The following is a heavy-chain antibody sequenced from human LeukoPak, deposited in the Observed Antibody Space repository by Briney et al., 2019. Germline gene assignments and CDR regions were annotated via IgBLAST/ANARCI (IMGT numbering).Heavy chain of an antibody. V-gene: IGHV4-59*01. CDR2: IYYSGST. CDR1: SGPISSYH. Sequence: KPSETLSLTCTVSSGPISSYHWSWIRQPPGKGLVGIVYIYYSGSTNYNPSLKSRVTISVDTSKNQFSLKLSSVAAADTAVYYCARGLIYLTGWDYWGQGTLVTVSS. D-gene: IGHD3/OR15-3a*01. CDR3: ARGLIYLTGWDY. J-gene: IGHJ4*02.